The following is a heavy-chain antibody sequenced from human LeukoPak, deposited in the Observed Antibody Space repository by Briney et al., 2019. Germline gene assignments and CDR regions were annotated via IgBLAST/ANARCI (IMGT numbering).Heavy chain of an antibody. CDR2: VYHSGST. V-gene: IGHV4-4*02. CDR1: GGSISSSYW. CDR3: ARKHYDILTGYPPGVFDI. Sequence: SETLSLTCAVSGGSISSSYWWSWVRQPPGKGLEWIGEVYHSGSTNYNPSLKNRVTISVDKSKNQFSLKLSSVTAADTAVYYCARKHYDILTGYPPGVFDIWGQGTRVTVSA. D-gene: IGHD3-9*01. J-gene: IGHJ3*02.